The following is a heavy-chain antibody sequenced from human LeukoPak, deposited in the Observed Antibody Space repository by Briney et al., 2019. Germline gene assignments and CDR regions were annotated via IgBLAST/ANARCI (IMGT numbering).Heavy chain of an antibody. CDR3: ARDCIGCHGFDY. D-gene: IGHD2-15*01. Sequence: ASVKVSCKASGYIFTSYGISWVRQAPGQGLEWVGWVSAYADNTNYVQKFQGRVTMTTDTSTSTAYMELRSLRSGDTAVYYCARDCIGCHGFDYWGQGTLVTVSS. V-gene: IGHV1-18*01. J-gene: IGHJ4*02. CDR1: GYIFTSYG. CDR2: VSAYADNT.